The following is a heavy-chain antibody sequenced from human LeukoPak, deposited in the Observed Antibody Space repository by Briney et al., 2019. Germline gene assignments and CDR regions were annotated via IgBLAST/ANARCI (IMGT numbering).Heavy chain of an antibody. CDR2: IKQDGSEK. CDR3: AKDSLLTVVSPVAAS. V-gene: IGHV3-7*01. CDR1: GFTFSPYW. J-gene: IGHJ5*02. Sequence: PGGSLRLSCAASGFTFSPYWMSWVRQAPGKGLEWVANIKQDGSEKYYVDSVKGRFAISRDNAKNSLFLQMNTLRVEDTAVYYCAKDSLLTVVSPVAASWGQGILVTVSS. D-gene: IGHD4-23*01.